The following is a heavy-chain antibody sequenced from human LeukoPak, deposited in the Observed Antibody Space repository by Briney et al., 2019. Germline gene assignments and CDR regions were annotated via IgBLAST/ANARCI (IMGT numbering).Heavy chain of an antibody. Sequence: PGGSLRLSCAASGFSFSTYYVNWVRQAPGKGLEWVSCISSSSTYIYYSDSVRGRFAISRDNAKNSLYLQMNSLRAEDTAVYYCARTYSSGWYGGDAFDIWGQGTMVTVSS. J-gene: IGHJ3*02. CDR2: ISSSSTYI. V-gene: IGHV3-21*01. D-gene: IGHD6-19*01. CDR1: GFSFSTYY. CDR3: ARTYSSGWYGGDAFDI.